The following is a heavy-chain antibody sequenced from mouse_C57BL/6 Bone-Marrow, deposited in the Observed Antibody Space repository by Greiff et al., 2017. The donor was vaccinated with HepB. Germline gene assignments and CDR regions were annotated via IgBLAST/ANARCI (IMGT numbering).Heavy chain of an antibody. CDR1: GYSITSGYY. D-gene: IGHD1-1*01. CDR2: ISYDGSN. Sequence: EVKLQESGPGLVKPSQSLSLTCSVTGYSITSGYYWNWIRQFPGNKLEWMGYISYDGSNNYNPSLKNRISITRDTSKNQFFLKLNSVTTEDTATYYCAREGSSFYYCAMDYWGQGTAVTVSS. CDR3: AREGSSFYYCAMDY. V-gene: IGHV3-6*01. J-gene: IGHJ4*01.